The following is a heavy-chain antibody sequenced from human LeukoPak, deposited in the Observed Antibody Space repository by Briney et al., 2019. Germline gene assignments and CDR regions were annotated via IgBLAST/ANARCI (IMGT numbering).Heavy chain of an antibody. J-gene: IGHJ4*02. V-gene: IGHV3-30*18. CDR3: AKDQQPEYSSSFLDY. D-gene: IGHD6-6*01. CDR1: GFTFSSYG. Sequence: GGSLRLSCAASGFTFSSYGMHWVRQAPGKGLEWVAVISYDGSNKYYADSVKGRFTISRDNSKNTLYLQMNSLRAEDTAVYYCAKDQQPEYSSSFLDYWGQGTLVTVSS. CDR2: ISYDGSNK.